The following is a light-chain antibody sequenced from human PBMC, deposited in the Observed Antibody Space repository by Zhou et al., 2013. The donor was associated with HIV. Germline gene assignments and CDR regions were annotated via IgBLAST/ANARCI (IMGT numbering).Light chain of an antibody. CDR1: QSISSY. CDR2: AAS. V-gene: IGKV1-39*01. CDR3: QQSYSTPYS. Sequence: IQMTQSPSIVSASPGDRVTITCRASQSISSYLNWYQQKPGKAPKLLIYAASSLQSGVPSRFSGSGSGTDFTLTISSLQPEDFATYYCQQSYSTPYSFGQGTKLEIK. J-gene: IGKJ2*03.